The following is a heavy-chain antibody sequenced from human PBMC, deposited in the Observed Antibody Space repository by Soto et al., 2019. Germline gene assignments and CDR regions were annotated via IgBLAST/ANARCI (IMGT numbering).Heavy chain of an antibody. Sequence: QVQLQESGPGLVKPSQTLSLTCTVSGGSISSGGYYWSWIRQHSGKGLEWIGYIYYSGSTYYNPSLNRRITISVDTSKNQFSPKLSSVTAADKAVYYCARASHNWNYLDYWGQGTLVTVSS. D-gene: IGHD1-20*01. V-gene: IGHV4-31*03. CDR2: IYYSGST. CDR1: GGSISSGGYY. J-gene: IGHJ4*02. CDR3: ARASHNWNYLDY.